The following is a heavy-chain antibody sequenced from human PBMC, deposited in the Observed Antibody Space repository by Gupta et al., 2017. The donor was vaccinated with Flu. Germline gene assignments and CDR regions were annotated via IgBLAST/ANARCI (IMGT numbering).Heavy chain of an antibody. CDR1: GGTFSSYA. J-gene: IGHJ5*02. Sequence: QVQLVQSGAEVKKPGSSVKVSCKASGGTFSSYAISWVRQAPGQGLEWMGGIIPIFGTANYAQKFQGRVTITADESTSTAYMELSSLRSEDTAVYYCARDHGYCSSTSCLNWFDPWGQGTLVTVSS. V-gene: IGHV1-69*01. CDR3: ARDHGYCSSTSCLNWFDP. D-gene: IGHD2-2*01. CDR2: IIPIFGTA.